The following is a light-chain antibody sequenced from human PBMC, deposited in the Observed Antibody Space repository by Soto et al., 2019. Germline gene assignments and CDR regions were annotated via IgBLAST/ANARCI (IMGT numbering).Light chain of an antibody. J-gene: IGLJ3*02. V-gene: IGLV2-8*01. CDR3: TTYVGSNIWV. Sequence: QSALTQPPSASGSPGQSVTISCTGTSSDVGAYKYVSWYQQYPGKAPKLMIYEVSKRPSGVPDRFSGSKSGNTASLTVSGLPVEDEADYYCTTYVGSNIWVFGGGTKLTVL. CDR2: EVS. CDR1: SSDVGAYKY.